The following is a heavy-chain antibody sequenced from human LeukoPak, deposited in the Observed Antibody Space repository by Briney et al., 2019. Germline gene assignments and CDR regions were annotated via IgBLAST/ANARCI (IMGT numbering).Heavy chain of an antibody. CDR3: ARDTYYDFWSGRNWFDP. V-gene: IGHV1-18*01. D-gene: IGHD3-3*01. J-gene: IGHJ5*02. CDR2: ISAYNGNT. CDR1: GYTFTSYG. Sequence: ASVKVSCKASGYTFTSYGISWMRQAPGQGLEWMGWISAYNGNTNYAQKLQGRVTMTTDTSTSTAYMELRSLRSDDTAVYYCARDTYYDFWSGRNWFDPWGQGTLVTVSS.